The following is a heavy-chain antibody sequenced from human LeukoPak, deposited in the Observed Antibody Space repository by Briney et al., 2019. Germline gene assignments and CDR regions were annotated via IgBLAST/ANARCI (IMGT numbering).Heavy chain of an antibody. CDR3: ARTSHCSSTSCYSSWFDH. D-gene: IGHD2-2*01. Sequence: ASVKVSCKASGYTFTSYGISWVRQAPGQGLEWMGWISAYNGNTNYAQKLQGRVTMTTDTSTSTAYMELRSLRSDDTAVYYCARTSHCSSTSCYSSWFDHWGQGTLVTVSS. CDR2: ISAYNGNT. CDR1: GYTFTSYG. V-gene: IGHV1-18*01. J-gene: IGHJ5*02.